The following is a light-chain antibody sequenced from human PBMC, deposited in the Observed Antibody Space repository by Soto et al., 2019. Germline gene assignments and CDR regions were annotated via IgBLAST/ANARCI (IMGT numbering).Light chain of an antibody. CDR1: QSVSGRY. CDR3: QQYGSTPWT. J-gene: IGKJ1*01. Sequence: EIVLTKSPGTLSLSPGERATLACRASQSVSGRYLAWYQQKPGQAPRPLIYGASSRASGIPDRFSGSGSGTDFTLTISRLEPEDFAVYYCQQYGSTPWTFGQGTKVELK. V-gene: IGKV3-20*01. CDR2: GAS.